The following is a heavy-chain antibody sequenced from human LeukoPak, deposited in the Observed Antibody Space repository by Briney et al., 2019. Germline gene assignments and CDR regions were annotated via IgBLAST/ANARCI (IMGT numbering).Heavy chain of an antibody. CDR3: ARDKLHGPTLLDY. V-gene: IGHV3-7*01. Sequence: PGGSLRLSCTASGFTFITYWMSWVRQAPGKGPEWVANIKQDGSEKYYVDSVKGRFTISRDNAKNSLYLQMDSLRADDTAVYYCARDKLHGPTLLDYWGQGTLVTVSS. D-gene: IGHD2-21*01. CDR1: GFTFITYW. J-gene: IGHJ4*02. CDR2: IKQDGSEK.